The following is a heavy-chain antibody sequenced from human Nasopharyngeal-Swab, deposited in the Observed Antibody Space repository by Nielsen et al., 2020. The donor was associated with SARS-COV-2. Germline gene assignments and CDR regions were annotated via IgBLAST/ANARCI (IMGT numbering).Heavy chain of an antibody. J-gene: IGHJ5*02. CDR3: AKGYSSGWWGGATADWFDP. Sequence: WIRQPPGKGLEWIGYIYYSGSTYYNPSLKSRVTISVDTSKNQFSLKLSSVTAADTAVYYCAKGYSSGWWGGATADWFDPWGQGTLVPSPQ. V-gene: IGHV4-30-4*01. CDR2: IYYSGST. D-gene: IGHD6-19*01.